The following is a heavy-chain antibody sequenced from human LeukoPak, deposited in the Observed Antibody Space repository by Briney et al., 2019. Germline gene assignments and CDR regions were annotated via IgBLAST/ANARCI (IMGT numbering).Heavy chain of an antibody. D-gene: IGHD6-6*01. J-gene: IGHJ3*02. Sequence: EASVKVSCKASGGTFSTYAISWVRQAPGQGLEWMGRINPFRVIVNYAQKFQGRVTITADRSTNTAYMELSSLRFEDTAVYYCASEPRSSSSSAAFDIWGQGTMVTVSS. CDR2: INPFRVIV. V-gene: IGHV1-69*04. CDR3: ASEPRSSSSSAAFDI. CDR1: GGTFSTYA.